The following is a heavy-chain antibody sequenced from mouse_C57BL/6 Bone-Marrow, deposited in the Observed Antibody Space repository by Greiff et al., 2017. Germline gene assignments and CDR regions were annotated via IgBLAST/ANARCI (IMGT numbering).Heavy chain of an antibody. D-gene: IGHD1-1*01. J-gene: IGHJ1*03. CDR3: ARWGYYGSSYDWYFDG. CDR1: GYTFTSYW. CDR2: IHPNSGST. Sequence: QVQLQQPGAELVKPGASVKLSCKASGYTFTSYWMHWVKQRPGQGLEWIGMIHPNSGSTNYNEKFKSKATLTVDKSSSTAYMQLSSLTSEDSAVYYCARWGYYGSSYDWYFDGWGTGTTVTVSS. V-gene: IGHV1-64*01.